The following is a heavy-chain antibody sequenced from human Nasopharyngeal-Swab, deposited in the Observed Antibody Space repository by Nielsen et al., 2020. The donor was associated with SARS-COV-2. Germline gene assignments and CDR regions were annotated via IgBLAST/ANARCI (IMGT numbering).Heavy chain of an antibody. CDR1: GGSISSSSYY. Sequence: SETLSLTCTVSGGSISSSSYYWSWIRQPPGKGLEWIGEINHSGSTNYNPSLKSRVTISVDTSKNQFSLKLSSVTAADTAVYYCARGRKGNYDFWSGSLLGYWGQGTLVTVSS. V-gene: IGHV4-39*07. CDR3: ARGRKGNYDFWSGSLLGY. D-gene: IGHD3-3*01. CDR2: INHSGST. J-gene: IGHJ4*02.